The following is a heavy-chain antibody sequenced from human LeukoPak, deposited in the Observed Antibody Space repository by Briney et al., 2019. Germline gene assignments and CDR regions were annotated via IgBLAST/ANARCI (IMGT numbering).Heavy chain of an antibody. D-gene: IGHD3-3*01. Sequence: ASVKVSCKASGGTFSNYAISWVRQAPGQGLEWMGGIITNYGTTNYAQKYQGRVTITADGSTTTVYMELSSLRSEDTAVYYCVRPRTYYDLWRGYPPFDYWGQGTLVTVSS. CDR1: GGTFSNYA. V-gene: IGHV1-69*13. CDR3: VRPRTYYDLWRGYPPFDY. J-gene: IGHJ4*02. CDR2: IITNYGTT.